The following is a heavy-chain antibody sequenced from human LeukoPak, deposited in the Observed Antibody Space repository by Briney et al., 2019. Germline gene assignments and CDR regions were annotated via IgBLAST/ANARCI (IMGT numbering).Heavy chain of an antibody. CDR2: IKQDGSEQ. D-gene: IGHD3-16*02. CDR1: GFTFSRYW. CDR3: TKARVITFGGIIARPPDY. V-gene: IGHV3-7*05. Sequence: GGSLRLSCAASGFTFSRYWMSWVRQAPGKGLEWVANIKQDGSEQYYVDSVKGRFTISRDNSKSSLYLHMNSLRPEDTAVYYCTKARVITFGGIIARPPDYWGQGTLVTVSS. J-gene: IGHJ4*02.